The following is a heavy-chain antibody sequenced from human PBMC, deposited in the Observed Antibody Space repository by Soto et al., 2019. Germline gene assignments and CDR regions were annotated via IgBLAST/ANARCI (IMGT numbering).Heavy chain of an antibody. CDR1: GFTFTSSA. Sequence: SVKVSCKASGFTFTSSAVQWVRQARGQRFEWIGWIVVGSGNTNYAQKFQERVTITRDMSTSTAYMELSSLRSEDTAVYYCAADGQLVPYYYYGMDVWGQGTTVTVSS. V-gene: IGHV1-58*01. D-gene: IGHD6-6*01. J-gene: IGHJ6*02. CDR2: IVVGSGNT. CDR3: AADGQLVPYYYYGMDV.